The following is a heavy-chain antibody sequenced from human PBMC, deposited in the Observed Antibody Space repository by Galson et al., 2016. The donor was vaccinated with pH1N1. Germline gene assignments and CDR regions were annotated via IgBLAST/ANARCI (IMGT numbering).Heavy chain of an antibody. J-gene: IGHJ4*02. V-gene: IGHV3-11*01. CDR3: AREWGIGAAGPLDS. D-gene: IGHD6-13*01. CDR2: IGSSGNV. Sequence: SLRLSCAASGFTLSDYYMNWIRETPERGLEWLSSIGSSGNVAYADSVKGRFTISRDNAQISLLLQMDSLRVDDTALYYCAREWGIGAAGPLDSWGQGALVIVSS. CDR1: GFTLSDYY.